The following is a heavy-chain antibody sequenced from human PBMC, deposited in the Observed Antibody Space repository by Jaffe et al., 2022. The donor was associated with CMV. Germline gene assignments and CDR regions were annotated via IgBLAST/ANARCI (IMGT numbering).Heavy chain of an antibody. CDR1: EFTFKNYA. CDR2: ISAGGGGT. V-gene: IGHV3-23*01. J-gene: IGHJ4*02. Sequence: EVQLLQSGGGLAQPGGSLRLSCVASEFTFKNYAMSWVRQSPGQGLQWVSSISAGGGGTYYADSVQGRFTISRDNSKNTLYLEMHSLRADDTAVYYCAKDRRGYSYGFIDHWGQGTPVTVSS. CDR3: AKDRRGYSYGFIDH. D-gene: IGHD5-18*01.